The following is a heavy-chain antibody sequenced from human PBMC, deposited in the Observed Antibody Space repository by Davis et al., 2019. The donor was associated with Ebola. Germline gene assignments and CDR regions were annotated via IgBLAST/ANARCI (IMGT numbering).Heavy chain of an antibody. Sequence: ASVKVSCKASGYTFTGYHMHWVRQASGQGLEWMGRINPNSGGTNYAQKFQGRVTMTRDTSISTAYMELSRLRSDDTAVYYCATLWFGELLGMDVWGKGTTVTVSS. J-gene: IGHJ6*04. CDR2: INPNSGGT. D-gene: IGHD3-10*01. CDR3: ATLWFGELLGMDV. V-gene: IGHV1-2*06. CDR1: GYTFTGYH.